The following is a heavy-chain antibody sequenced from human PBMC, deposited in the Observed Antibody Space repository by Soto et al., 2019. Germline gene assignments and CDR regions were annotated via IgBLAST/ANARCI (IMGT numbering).Heavy chain of an antibody. CDR2: ISYDGSNK. CDR3: AKGRIREQWLDKTTDY. V-gene: IGHV3-30*18. D-gene: IGHD6-19*01. J-gene: IGHJ4*02. Sequence: GGSLRLSCAASGFTFSSYGMHWVRQAPGKGLEWVAVISYDGSNKYYADSVKGRFTISRDNSKNTLYLQMNSLRAEDTAVYYCAKGRIREQWLDKTTDYWGQGTLVTVSS. CDR1: GFTFSSYG.